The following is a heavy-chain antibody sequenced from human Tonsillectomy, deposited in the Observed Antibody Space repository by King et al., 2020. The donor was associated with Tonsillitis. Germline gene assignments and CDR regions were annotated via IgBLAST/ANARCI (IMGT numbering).Heavy chain of an antibody. CDR1: GFTFSNYA. CDR3: ARDERDGYNYYYYGMDV. Sequence: VQLVESGGGVDQPGRSLRLSCAASGFTFSNYAIHWVRQAPGKGLEWVAVISYDGSNKYYADSVKGRFTISRDNSKNTLYLQMNSLRAEDTAVYYCARDERDGYNYYYYGMDVWGQGTTVTVSS. CDR2: ISYDGSNK. D-gene: IGHD5-24*01. J-gene: IGHJ6*02. V-gene: IGHV3-30*04.